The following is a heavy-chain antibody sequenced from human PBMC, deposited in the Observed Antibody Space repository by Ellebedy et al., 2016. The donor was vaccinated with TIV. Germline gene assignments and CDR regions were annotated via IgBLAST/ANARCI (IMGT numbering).Heavy chain of an antibody. D-gene: IGHD3-3*01. CDR2: ISGITVTT. V-gene: IGHV3-23*01. J-gene: IGHJ4*02. CDR1: GFTFSDYA. Sequence: GGSLRLXCAASGFTFSDYAMDWVRQAPGKGLEWVSGISGITVTTYYADSVEGRFTISRDNAKSALYLQMSSLRPEDTAVYYCVRLGVVIRGYYFDYWGQGTLVTVSS. CDR3: VRLGVVIRGYYFDY.